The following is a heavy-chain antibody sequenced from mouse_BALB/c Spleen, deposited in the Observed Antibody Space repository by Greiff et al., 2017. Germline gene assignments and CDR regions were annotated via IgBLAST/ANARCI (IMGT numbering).Heavy chain of an antibody. J-gene: IGHJ2*01. CDR2: ISSGGSYT. V-gene: IGHV5-6-4*01. CDR1: GFTFSSYT. Sequence: EVKLVESGGGLVKPGGSLKLSCAASGFTFSSYTMSWVRQTPEKRLEWVATISSGGSYTYYPDSVKGRFTISRDNAKNTLYLQMSSLKSEDTAMYYCTRETTVVASDYWGQGTTLTVSS. D-gene: IGHD1-1*01. CDR3: TRETTVVASDY.